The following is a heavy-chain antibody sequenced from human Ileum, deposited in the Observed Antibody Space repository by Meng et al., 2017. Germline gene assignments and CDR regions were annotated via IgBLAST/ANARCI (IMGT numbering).Heavy chain of an antibody. V-gene: IGHV1-18*01. CDR2: IDPGNGNR. J-gene: IGHJ4*02. Sequence: QVQLVPSGIEGKKPGASAKVSCKPSGYTFTTVGISWVRQAPGQGLEWMGWIDPGNGNRNFAQKFQDRITLTTDTTTTTAYMELRSLRSDDTAIFYCARDRQWVFDYWGQGTLVTVSS. D-gene: IGHD6-19*01. CDR1: GYTFTTVG. CDR3: ARDRQWVFDY.